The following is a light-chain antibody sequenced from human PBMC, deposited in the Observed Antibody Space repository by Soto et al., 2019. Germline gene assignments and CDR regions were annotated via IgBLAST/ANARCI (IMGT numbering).Light chain of an antibody. V-gene: IGLV2-8*01. J-gene: IGLJ2*01. Sequence: QSVLTQPPSASGSPGQSVTISCTGTSSDVGGYNYVSWYQQHPGKAPKLMIYEVSKWPSGVPDRFSGSKSGNTASLTVSGLQAEDEADYYCSSYAGSNEVVFGGGTKVTVL. CDR1: SSDVGGYNY. CDR2: EVS. CDR3: SSYAGSNEVV.